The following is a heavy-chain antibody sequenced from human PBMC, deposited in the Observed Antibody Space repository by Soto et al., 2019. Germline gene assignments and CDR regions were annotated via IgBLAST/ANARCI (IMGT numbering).Heavy chain of an antibody. CDR3: ARAPVLLWFGELDYYGMDV. V-gene: IGHV3-30*03. J-gene: IGHJ6*02. Sequence: GGSLRLSCVASGFSFISYGMHWVRQAPGKGLEWVAVISYDGSNKYYADSVKGRFTISRDNSKNTLYLQMNSLRAEDTAVYYCARAPVLLWFGELDYYGMDVWGQGTTVTVSS. CDR1: GFSFISYG. CDR2: ISYDGSNK. D-gene: IGHD3-10*01.